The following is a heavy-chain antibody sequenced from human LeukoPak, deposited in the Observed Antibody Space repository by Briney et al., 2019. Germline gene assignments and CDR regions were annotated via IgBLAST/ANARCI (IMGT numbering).Heavy chain of an antibody. CDR1: GFTFSDYY. D-gene: IGHD3-22*01. J-gene: IGHJ4*02. Sequence: GGSLRLSCAASGFTFSDYYMSWIRQAPGKGLEWVSYISSSGSTIYYADSVKGRFTISRDNAKNSLYLQMNSLRAEDTAVYYCASTGDYYDSSAYPLLPYPDDYWGQGTLVTVSS. CDR2: ISSSGSTI. V-gene: IGHV3-11*01. CDR3: ASTGDYYDSSAYPLLPYPDDY.